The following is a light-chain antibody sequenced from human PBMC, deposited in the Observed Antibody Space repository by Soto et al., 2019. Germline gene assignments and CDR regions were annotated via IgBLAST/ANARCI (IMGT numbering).Light chain of an antibody. Sequence: DIQMTQSPSSLSASVGDRVTITCHASQDISNYLNWYQQKPGKAPKLLIYDASNLETGVPSRFSGSGSGTDFTFTISSLQPEDIATYYCQQYDNLPPRLTFGGGTKVEIK. V-gene: IGKV1-33*01. CDR2: DAS. CDR1: QDISNY. CDR3: QQYDNLPPRLT. J-gene: IGKJ4*01.